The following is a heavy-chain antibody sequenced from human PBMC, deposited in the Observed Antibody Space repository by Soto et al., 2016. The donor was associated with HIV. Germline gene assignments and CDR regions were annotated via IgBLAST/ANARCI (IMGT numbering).Heavy chain of an antibody. CDR1: GYTFTSYG. Sequence: QVQLVQSGAEVKKPGASVKVSCKASGYTFTSYGISWVRQAPGQGLEWLGWISAYNGNTNYAQKLQGRVTMTTDTSTSIAYMELRSLRSDDTAVYYCARVRSYGSGSYRGWFDPWGQGTLVTVSS. V-gene: IGHV1-18*01. D-gene: IGHD3-10*01. CDR3: ARVRSYGSGSYRGWFDP. CDR2: ISAYNGNT. J-gene: IGHJ5*02.